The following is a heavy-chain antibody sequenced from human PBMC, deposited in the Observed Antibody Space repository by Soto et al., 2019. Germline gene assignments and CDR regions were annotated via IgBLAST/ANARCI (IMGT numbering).Heavy chain of an antibody. J-gene: IGHJ4*02. D-gene: IGHD6-19*01. Sequence: PSETLCLTCTISGGSISVYYWSWIRQPPGQALEWIGYIYDSGSPYYNPSLRSRVIISADTSKNQFSLKMSSVTAADTAVYYCARVGSSGWSPDYWGRGTLVTVSS. CDR1: GGSISVYY. CDR2: IYDSGSP. V-gene: IGHV4-59*01. CDR3: ARVGSSGWSPDY.